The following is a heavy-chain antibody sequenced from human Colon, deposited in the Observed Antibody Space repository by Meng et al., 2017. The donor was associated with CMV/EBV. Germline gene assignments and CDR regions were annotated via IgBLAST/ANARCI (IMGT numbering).Heavy chain of an antibody. CDR2: INPNIGVT. J-gene: IGHJ6*02. V-gene: IGHV1-2*02. Sequence: ASVKVSCKTSGYSFTMYDIYWVRQASGQGLEWMGWINPNIGVTKYAQKFQDRVTMTRDTSVTTGYMELSGLSSDDTAVYFCARARSTGPHKNFYYYGMDVWGQGTPVTVSS. CDR1: GYSFTMYD. D-gene: IGHD1-14*01. CDR3: ARARSTGPHKNFYYYGMDV.